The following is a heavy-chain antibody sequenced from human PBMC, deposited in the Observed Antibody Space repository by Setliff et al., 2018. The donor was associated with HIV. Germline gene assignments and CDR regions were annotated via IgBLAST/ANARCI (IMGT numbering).Heavy chain of an antibody. CDR3: AGDRIPDLSGSYDY. J-gene: IGHJ4*02. CDR2: ISAYNGNT. D-gene: IGHD1-26*01. CDR1: GYTFTSYG. V-gene: IGHV1-18*01. Sequence: ASVKVSCKASGYTFTSYGISWVRQAPGQGLEWMGWISAYNGNTNYAQKLQGRVTMTTDTSTSTAYMELRSLRSDDTAVYYCAGDRIPDLSGSYDYWGQGTLVTVSS.